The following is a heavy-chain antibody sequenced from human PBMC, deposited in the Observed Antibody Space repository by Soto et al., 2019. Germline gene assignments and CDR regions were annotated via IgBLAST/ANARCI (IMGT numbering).Heavy chain of an antibody. CDR1: GFNCRNYA. V-gene: IGHV3-33*01. CDR2: IWYDGSDE. D-gene: IGHD1-26*01. CDR3: ARGAPGGACFDL. Sequence: PGGPLRLPCGASGFNCRNYAMHWVRQAPGKGLEWVAVIWYDGSDENYADSVKGRFTISRDNSKNTLYLQMNSLRGEDTAFYYRARGAPGGACFDLWGQGTLVTLPS. J-gene: IGHJ4*02.